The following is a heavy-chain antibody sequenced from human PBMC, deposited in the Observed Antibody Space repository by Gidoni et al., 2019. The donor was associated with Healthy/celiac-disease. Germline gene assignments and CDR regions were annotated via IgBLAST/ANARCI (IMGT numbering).Heavy chain of an antibody. D-gene: IGHD3-10*01. V-gene: IGHV3-48*03. Sequence: EVQLVESGGGLVPPGGSLRLYCAASGFTFSGYEMNWFRQAPGKGLGCVSYISSSGSTIYYADSVKGRFTISRDNAKNSLYLQMNSLRAEDTAVYYCAREWVFGAPIDYWGQGTLVTVSS. CDR1: GFTFSGYE. J-gene: IGHJ4*02. CDR3: AREWVFGAPIDY. CDR2: ISSSGSTI.